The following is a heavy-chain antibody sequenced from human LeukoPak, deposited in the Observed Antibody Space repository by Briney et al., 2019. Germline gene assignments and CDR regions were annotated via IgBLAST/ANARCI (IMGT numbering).Heavy chain of an antibody. D-gene: IGHD3-16*01. CDR3: ARWTWGNFDY. Sequence: SETLSLTCTVSGGSISSYYWSWIRQPPGKGLEWIGYIYYSGSTNYDPSLKSRVTISVDTSKNQFSLKLSSVTAADTAVYYCARWTWGNFDYWGQGTLVTVSS. CDR2: IYYSGST. J-gene: IGHJ4*02. CDR1: GGSISSYY. V-gene: IGHV4-59*01.